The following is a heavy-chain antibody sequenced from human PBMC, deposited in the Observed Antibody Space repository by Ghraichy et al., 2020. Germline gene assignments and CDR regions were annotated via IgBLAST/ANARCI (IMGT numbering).Heavy chain of an antibody. Sequence: GSLRLSCTVSGGSISSYYWSWIRQPPGKGLEWIGYIYYSGSTNYNPSLKSRVTISVDTSKNQFSLKLSSVTAADTAVYYCARMGNYYGSGSYYNGIVDYWGQGTLVTVSS. CDR2: IYYSGST. J-gene: IGHJ4*02. CDR1: GGSISSYY. D-gene: IGHD3-10*01. CDR3: ARMGNYYGSGSYYNGIVDY. V-gene: IGHV4-59*01.